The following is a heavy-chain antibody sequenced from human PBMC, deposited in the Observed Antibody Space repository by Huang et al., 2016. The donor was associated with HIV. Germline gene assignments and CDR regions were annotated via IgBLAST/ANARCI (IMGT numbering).Heavy chain of an antibody. CDR1: GGSFSGYY. CDR3: ARGRYCSGGSCRKDAFDI. J-gene: IGHJ3*02. V-gene: IGHV4-34*01. Sequence: QVQLQQWGAGLLQPSETLSLTCAVYGGSFSGYYWSWIRQPPGKGLGWIGEINHSGSTNYDPALKSRVTISVDTSKNQFSLKLSSVTAADTAVYYCARGRYCSGGSCRKDAFDIWGQGTMVTVSS. CDR2: INHSGST. D-gene: IGHD2-15*01.